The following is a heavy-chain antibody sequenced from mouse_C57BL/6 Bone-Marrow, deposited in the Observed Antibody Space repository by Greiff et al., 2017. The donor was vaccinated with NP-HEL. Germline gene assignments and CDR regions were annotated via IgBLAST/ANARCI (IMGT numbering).Heavy chain of an antibody. CDR2: IRSKSNNYAT. Sequence: EVMLVESGGGLVQPKGSLKLSCAASGFTFNTYAMNWVRQAPGKGLEWVARIRSKSNNYATYYADSVKDRFTISRDDSQSMLYLQMNHLKTEDTAMYYCVRGDGSIDYWGQGTTLTVSS. CDR3: VRGDGSIDY. J-gene: IGHJ2*01. D-gene: IGHD1-1*01. CDR1: GFTFNTYA. V-gene: IGHV10-1*02.